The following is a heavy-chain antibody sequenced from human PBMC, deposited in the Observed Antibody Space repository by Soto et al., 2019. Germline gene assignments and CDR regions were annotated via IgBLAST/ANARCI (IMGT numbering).Heavy chain of an antibody. CDR2: IYSDGRT. CDR3: ARVGQLTFPGRGTNWCDP. D-gene: IGHD1-1*01. J-gene: IGHJ5*02. Sequence: PGGSLRLSCAASGFTVSSNYMSWVRQAPGEGLEWVSVIYSDGRTYYADSVKGRFTISRDNSENMVFLQMSSLRAEDTAIYFCARVGQLTFPGRGTNWCDPWGQGILVTVSS. CDR1: GFTVSSNY. V-gene: IGHV3-66*01.